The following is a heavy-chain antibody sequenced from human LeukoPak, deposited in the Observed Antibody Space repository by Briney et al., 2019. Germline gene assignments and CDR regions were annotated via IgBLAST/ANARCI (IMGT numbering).Heavy chain of an antibody. Sequence: ASVKVSCKASGYTFTSYDINWVRQATGQGLEWMGWMNPNSGNTGYAQKFQGRVTMTRNTSISTAYMELSSLRSEDTAVYYCARALDYGDYVYYYYGMDVWGQGTTVTASS. D-gene: IGHD4-17*01. J-gene: IGHJ6*02. V-gene: IGHV1-8*01. CDR1: GYTFTSYD. CDR3: ARALDYGDYVYYYYGMDV. CDR2: MNPNSGNT.